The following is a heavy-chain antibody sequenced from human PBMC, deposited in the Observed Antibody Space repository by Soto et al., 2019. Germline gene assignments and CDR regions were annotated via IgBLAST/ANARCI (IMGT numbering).Heavy chain of an antibody. CDR1: GGTFSSYA. V-gene: IGHV1-69*01. D-gene: IGHD5-12*01. CDR2: IIPIFGTA. J-gene: IGHJ6*02. CDR3: SRDDYSRVRMDV. Sequence: QVQLVQSGAEVKKPGSSVKVSCKASGGTFSSYAISWVRQAPGQGLEWMGGIIPIFGTANYAQKLQGRVTITADESTSTAYMELSRLRSEDTAVYYCSRDDYSRVRMDVWGQGTPVTVSS.